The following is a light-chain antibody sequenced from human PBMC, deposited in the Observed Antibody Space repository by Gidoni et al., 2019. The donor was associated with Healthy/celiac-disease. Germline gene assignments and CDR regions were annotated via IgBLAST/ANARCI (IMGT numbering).Light chain of an antibody. Sequence: EIVLTQFPATLSLSPGERATLSCRASQSVSSYLAWYQQKPGQAPRLLIYDASNRATGIPARFSGSGSGTDFTLTISSLEPEDFAVYYCQQRSNWSCSFGQGTKLEIK. V-gene: IGKV3-11*01. CDR3: QQRSNWSCS. CDR2: DAS. J-gene: IGKJ2*04. CDR1: QSVSSY.